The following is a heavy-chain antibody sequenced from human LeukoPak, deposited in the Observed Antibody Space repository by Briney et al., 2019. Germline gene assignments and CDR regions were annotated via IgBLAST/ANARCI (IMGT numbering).Heavy chain of an antibody. CDR2: INHSGST. J-gene: IGHJ3*02. CDR3: ARHVRGGSYYAFDI. Sequence: SETLSLTCAVYGGSFSGYYWSWIRQPPGKGLEWIGEINHSGSTNYNPSLKSRVTISVDTSKNQFSLKLSSVTAADTAVYYCARHVRGGSYYAFDIWGQGTMVTVSS. V-gene: IGHV4-34*01. CDR1: GGSFSGYY. D-gene: IGHD1-26*01.